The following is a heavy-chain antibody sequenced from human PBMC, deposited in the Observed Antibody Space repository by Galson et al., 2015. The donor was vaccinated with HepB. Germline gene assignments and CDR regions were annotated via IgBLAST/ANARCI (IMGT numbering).Heavy chain of an antibody. CDR2: ISYDGSNK. D-gene: IGHD3-10*01. Sequence: SLRLSCAASGFTFSSYAMHWVRQAPGKGLEWVAVISYDGSNKYYADSVKGRFTISRDNSKNTLYLQMNSLRAEDAAVYYCARDQPYYGSGSYYNGFWFDPWGQGTLVTVSS. J-gene: IGHJ5*02. V-gene: IGHV3-30-3*01. CDR3: ARDQPYYGSGSYYNGFWFDP. CDR1: GFTFSSYA.